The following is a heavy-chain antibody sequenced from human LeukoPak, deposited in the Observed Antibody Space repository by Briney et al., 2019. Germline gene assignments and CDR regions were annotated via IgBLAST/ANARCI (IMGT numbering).Heavy chain of an antibody. CDR3: ARATDIAAAGTFDYFDY. Sequence: SETLSLTCAVYGGSFSGYYWSWIRQPPGKGLEWIGEINHSGSTNYNPSLKSRVTISVDTSKNQFSLKLSSVTAADTAVYYCARATDIAAAGTFDYFDYWGQGTLVTVSS. V-gene: IGHV4-34*01. CDR1: GGSFSGYY. J-gene: IGHJ4*02. CDR2: INHSGST. D-gene: IGHD6-13*01.